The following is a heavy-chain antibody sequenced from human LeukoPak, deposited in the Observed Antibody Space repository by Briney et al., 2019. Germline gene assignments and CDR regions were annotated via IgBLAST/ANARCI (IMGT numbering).Heavy chain of an antibody. Sequence: GGSLRLSCAASGFTFSDSAMHWVRQASGEGLEWVGRIRSKTNDYATAYTASMKSRFTISRDDSKNMAYLQMNSLKTEDTAVYYCTNSFSDFWIVSWGRGTLVTVSS. CDR3: TNSFSDFWIVS. CDR1: GFTFSDSA. J-gene: IGHJ4*02. V-gene: IGHV3-73*01. CDR2: IRSKTNDYAT. D-gene: IGHD3-3*01.